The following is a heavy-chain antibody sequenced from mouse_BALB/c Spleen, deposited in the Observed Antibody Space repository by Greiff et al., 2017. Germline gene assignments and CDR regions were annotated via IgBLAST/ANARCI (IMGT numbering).Heavy chain of an antibody. J-gene: IGHJ4*01. CDR3: DYTDY. CDR1: GFNIKDTY. D-gene: IGHD2-12*01. CDR2: IDPANGNT. Sequence: VQLKESGAELVKPGASVKLSCTASGFNIKDTYMHWVKQRPEQGLEWIGRIDPANGNTKYDPKFQGKATITADTSSNTAYLQLSSLTSEDTAVYYCDYTDYWGQGTSVTVSS. V-gene: IGHV14-3*02.